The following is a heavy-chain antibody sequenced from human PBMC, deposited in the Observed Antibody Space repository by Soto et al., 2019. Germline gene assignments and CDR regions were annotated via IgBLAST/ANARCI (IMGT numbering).Heavy chain of an antibody. D-gene: IGHD1-1*01. CDR2: IAYDGRNK. V-gene: IGHV3-30*04. Sequence: QVQLVESGGGVVQPGRSLRLSCAASGFTFSSYAMHWVRQAPGKGLEWVAVIAYDGRNKYYADSVKGRFTISRDNSKNTLYLQMNSLRIEDTAVYCCARELERVLDYWGQGTLVTVSS. J-gene: IGHJ4*02. CDR3: ARELERVLDY. CDR1: GFTFSSYA.